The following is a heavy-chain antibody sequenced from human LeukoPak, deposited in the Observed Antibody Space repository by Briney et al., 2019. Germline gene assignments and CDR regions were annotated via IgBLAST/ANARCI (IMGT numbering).Heavy chain of an antibody. CDR3: AREGSNYGCFDY. J-gene: IGHJ4*02. CDR1: GFTFSSYA. D-gene: IGHD4-17*01. CDR2: ISYDGSNK. V-gene: IGHV3-30-3*01. Sequence: GRSLRLSCAASGFTFSSYAMHWVRQAPGKGLEWVAVISYDGSNKYYADSVKGRFTISRDNSKNTQYLQMNSLRAEDTAVYYCAREGSNYGCFDYWGQGTLVTVSS.